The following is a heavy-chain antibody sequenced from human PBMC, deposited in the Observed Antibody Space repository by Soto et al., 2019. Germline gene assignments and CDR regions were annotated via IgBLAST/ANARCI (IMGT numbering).Heavy chain of an antibody. Sequence: ASVKVSCKASGYTFTSYAMHWVRQAPGQRLEWMGWINAGNGNTKYSQKFQGRVTITRDTSASTAYLGLSSRRSEDTAVYYCALGGFGAPMDVWGKGTTGTVSS. CDR3: ALGGFGAPMDV. CDR2: INAGNGNT. V-gene: IGHV1-3*01. D-gene: IGHD3-3*01. J-gene: IGHJ6*03. CDR1: GYTFTSYA.